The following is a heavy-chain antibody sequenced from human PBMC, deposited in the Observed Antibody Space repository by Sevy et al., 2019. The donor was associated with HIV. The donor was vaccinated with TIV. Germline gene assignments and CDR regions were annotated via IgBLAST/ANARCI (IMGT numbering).Heavy chain of an antibody. J-gene: IGHJ4*02. CDR1: GFPCSKYS. CDR3: AREGCTRPHDY. Sequence: GGSLRLSCAASGFPCSKYSMSWIRQTPGKGLEWVATFSFGCGQINYADSVKGRFTISRDDSRNTFYLQMNSLRSDDTAIYYCAREGCTRPHDYWGQGTVVTVSS. CDR2: FSFGCGQI. V-gene: IGHV3-21*04. D-gene: IGHD2-8*01.